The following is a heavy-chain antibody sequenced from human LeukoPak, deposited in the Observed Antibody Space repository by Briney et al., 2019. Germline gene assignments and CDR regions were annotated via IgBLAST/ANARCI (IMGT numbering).Heavy chain of an antibody. CDR3: ARLGARQMLDY. CDR2: IKQDGGQI. Sequence: GGSLRLSCAASEFTFNSYWMSRVRQAPGKGLEWVANIKQDGGQIYYLDSVKGRFTVSRDNAKNSLYLQMNSLRAEDTAVYYCARLGARQMLDYWGQGTLVTVSS. J-gene: IGHJ4*02. CDR1: EFTFNSYW. D-gene: IGHD4-17*01. V-gene: IGHV3-7*01.